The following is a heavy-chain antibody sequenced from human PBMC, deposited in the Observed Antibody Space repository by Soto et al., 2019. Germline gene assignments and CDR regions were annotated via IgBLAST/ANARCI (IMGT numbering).Heavy chain of an antibody. CDR3: ARDQYDYGDYKY. Sequence: ASVKVSCKASGYTFTSYGISWVRQAPGQGLEWMGWISAYSGNTNYAQKLQGRVTMTTDTSTSTAYMELRSLRSDDTAVYYCARDQYDYGDYKYWGQGTLVTVSS. CDR1: GYTFTSYG. D-gene: IGHD4-17*01. CDR2: ISAYSGNT. J-gene: IGHJ4*02. V-gene: IGHV1-18*01.